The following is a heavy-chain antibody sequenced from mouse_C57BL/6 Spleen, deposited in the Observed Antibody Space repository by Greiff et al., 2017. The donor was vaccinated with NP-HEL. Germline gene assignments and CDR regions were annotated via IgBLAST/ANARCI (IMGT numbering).Heavy chain of an antibody. J-gene: IGHJ3*01. D-gene: IGHD4-1*01. CDR2: ISYDGSN. Sequence: EVQLQESGPGLVKPSQSLSLTCSVTGYSITSGYYWNWIRQFPGNKLEWMGYISYDGSNNYNPSLKNRISITRDTSKNQFFLKLNSVTTEDTATYYCARGSKTGTFAYWGQGTLVTVSA. V-gene: IGHV3-6*01. CDR1: GYSITSGYY. CDR3: ARGSKTGTFAY.